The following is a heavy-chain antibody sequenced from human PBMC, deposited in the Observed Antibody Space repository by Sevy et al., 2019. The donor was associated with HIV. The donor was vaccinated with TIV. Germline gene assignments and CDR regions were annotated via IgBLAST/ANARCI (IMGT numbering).Heavy chain of an antibody. J-gene: IGHJ6*02. V-gene: IGHV1-8*01. CDR2: MNPHSGNT. D-gene: IGHD5-12*01. Sequence: ASVKVSCKASGYTFTSYDINWVRQATGQRLEWMGWMNPHSGNTGYAQKFQGRVTMTRNTSISTAYMELSSLRSEDTAVYYCARELVATIRDYYYYYGMDVWGQGTTVTVSS. CDR1: GYTFTSYD. CDR3: ARELVATIRDYYYYYGMDV.